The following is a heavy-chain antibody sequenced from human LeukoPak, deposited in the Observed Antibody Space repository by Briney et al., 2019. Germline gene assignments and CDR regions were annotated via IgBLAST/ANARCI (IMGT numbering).Heavy chain of an antibody. V-gene: IGHV1-8*01. Sequence: ASVKVSCKASGYTFTSYDINWVRQATGQGREWMGWMNPNSGNTGYAQKFQGRVTMTRNTSISTAYMELSSLRSEDTAVYYCAREAYYYGSGSYYNLIDWGQGTLVTVSS. J-gene: IGHJ4*02. CDR3: AREAYYYGSGSYYNLID. CDR1: GYTFTSYD. CDR2: MNPNSGNT. D-gene: IGHD3-10*01.